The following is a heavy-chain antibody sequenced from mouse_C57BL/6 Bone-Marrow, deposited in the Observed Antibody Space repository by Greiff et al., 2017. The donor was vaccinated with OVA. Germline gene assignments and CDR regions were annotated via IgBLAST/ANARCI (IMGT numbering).Heavy chain of an antibody. D-gene: IGHD2-1*01. CDR3: ARDYYGNYVRFAY. CDR1: GYTFTSYW. V-gene: IGHV1-69*01. CDR2: IDPSDSYT. Sequence: QVQLQQPGAELVMPGASVKLSCKASGYTFTSYWMHWVKQRPGQGLEWIGEIDPSDSYTNYNQKFKGKSTLTVDKSSSTAYMQLSSLTSEDSAVYYCARDYYGNYVRFAYWGQGTLVTVSA. J-gene: IGHJ3*01.